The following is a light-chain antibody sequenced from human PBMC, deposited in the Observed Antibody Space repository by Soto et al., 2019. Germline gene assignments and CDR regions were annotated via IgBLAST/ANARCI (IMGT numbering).Light chain of an antibody. CDR1: RYDIGAYDY. CDR3: NSHTKSSAVV. Sequence: QSVLTQPASVSGSPGQSITISCSGTRYDIGAYDYVSWYQQHPGNAPKLLVYEVTNRPSGVSDRFSGSKSGNTASLTISGLQAEDEADYYCNSHTKSSAVVFGGGTKVTVL. V-gene: IGLV2-14*01. J-gene: IGLJ2*01. CDR2: EVT.